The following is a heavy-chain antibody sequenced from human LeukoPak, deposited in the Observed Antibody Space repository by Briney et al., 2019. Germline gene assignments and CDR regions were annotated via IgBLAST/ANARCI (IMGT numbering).Heavy chain of an antibody. V-gene: IGHV1-46*01. CDR1: GYTFTSYY. D-gene: IGHD2-21*02. Sequence: ASVKVSCKASGYTFTSYYMHWVRQAPGQGLEWMGIINPSGGSTSYAQKFQGRVTMTRDTSTSTVYMEPSSLRSEDTAVYYCARGDNIVVVTAIHFYWGQGTLVTVSS. J-gene: IGHJ4*02. CDR2: INPSGGST. CDR3: ARGDNIVVVTAIHFY.